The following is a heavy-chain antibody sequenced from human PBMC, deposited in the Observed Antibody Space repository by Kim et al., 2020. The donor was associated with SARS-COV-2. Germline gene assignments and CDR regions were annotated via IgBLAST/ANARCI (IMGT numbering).Heavy chain of an antibody. CDR1: GGSFSGYY. V-gene: IGHV4-34*01. Sequence: SETLSLTCAVYGGSFSGYYWSWIRQPPGKGLEWIGEINHSGSTNYNPSLKSRVTISVDTSKNQFSLKLSSVTAADTAVYYCASGPNWGTFWGQGTLVTVS. CDR2: INHSGST. D-gene: IGHD7-27*01. CDR3: ASGPNWGTF. J-gene: IGHJ4*02.